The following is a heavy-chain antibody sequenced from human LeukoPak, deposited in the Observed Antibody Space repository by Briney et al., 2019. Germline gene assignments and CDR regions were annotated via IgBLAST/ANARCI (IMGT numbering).Heavy chain of an antibody. CDR1: GGTFSSYA. V-gene: IGHV1-69*05. D-gene: IGHD3-22*01. CDR2: FIPIFGTA. Sequence: SVKVSCKASGGTFSSYAISWVRQAPGHGLEWMGRFIPIFGTANYAQKFQGRVTITTDESTSTAYMELSSLRSEDTPVYYCARPLRSGYYYNAFDIWGQGTMVTVSS. J-gene: IGHJ3*02. CDR3: ARPLRSGYYYNAFDI.